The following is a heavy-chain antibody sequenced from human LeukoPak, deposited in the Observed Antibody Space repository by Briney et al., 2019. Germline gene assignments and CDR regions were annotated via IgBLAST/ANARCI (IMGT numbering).Heavy chain of an antibody. CDR3: ARDGRSSSGWYVGWYFDL. J-gene: IGHJ2*01. CDR1: GYTFTGYY. V-gene: IGHV1-2*02. D-gene: IGHD6-19*01. CDR2: INPNSGGT. Sequence: ASVKVSCKASGYTFTGYYMHWVRQAPGQGLEWMGWINPNSGGTNYAQKFRGRVTMARDTSISTAYMELSRLRSDDTAVYYCARDGRSSSGWYVGWYFDLWGRGTLVTVSS.